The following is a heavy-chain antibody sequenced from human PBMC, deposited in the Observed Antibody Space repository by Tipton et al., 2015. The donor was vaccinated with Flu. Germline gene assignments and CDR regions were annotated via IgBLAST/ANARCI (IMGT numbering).Heavy chain of an antibody. CDR1: GFIVSDNF. CDR2: ITGRDT. J-gene: IGHJ3*01. CDR3: VRDHSRSPTAVDQEHFDV. Sequence: SLRLSCAASGFIVSDNFMSWVRQAPGKGLEWVSGITGRDTFYADSVRGRFTLFGDNSRTIVYLQMNSLRVEDTAVYYCVRDHSRSPTAVDQEHFDVWGQGTTVTVSS. D-gene: IGHD1/OR15-1a*01. V-gene: IGHV3-53*01.